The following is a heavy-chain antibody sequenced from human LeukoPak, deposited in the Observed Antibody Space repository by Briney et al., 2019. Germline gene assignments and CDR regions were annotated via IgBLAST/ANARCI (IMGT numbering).Heavy chain of an antibody. Sequence: SGPTLVKPTQTLTLTCNFSGFSLRTTGAGVGWIRQPHGKTLEWLASIYWDDDTRYSPSLKNRLTITKDTSKNQVVLTMTNMDPVDTATYFCARRHGEFDSWGQGILVTVSS. CDR1: GFSLRTTGAG. CDR3: ARRHGEFDS. D-gene: IGHD4-17*01. CDR2: IYWDDDT. V-gene: IGHV2-5*02. J-gene: IGHJ4*02.